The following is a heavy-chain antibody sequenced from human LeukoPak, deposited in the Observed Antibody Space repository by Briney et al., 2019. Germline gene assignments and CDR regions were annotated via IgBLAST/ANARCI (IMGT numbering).Heavy chain of an antibody. CDR1: GYTFTGYY. D-gene: IGHD6-19*01. CDR2: INPNSGGT. J-gene: IGHJ4*02. V-gene: IGHV1-2*06. Sequence: GASVKVSCKASGYTFTGYYMHWVRQAPGQGLEWMGRINPNSGGTNYAQKFQGRVTMTRDTSISTAYMELSRLRSDDTAVCYCARVKYSSGWFDYWGQGTLVTVSS. CDR3: ARVKYSSGWFDY.